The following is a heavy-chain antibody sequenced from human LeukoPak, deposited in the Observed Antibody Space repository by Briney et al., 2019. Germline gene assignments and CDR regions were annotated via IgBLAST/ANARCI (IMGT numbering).Heavy chain of an antibody. CDR1: GYTFTSYG. CDR3: AREGSIDYDFWSGYSPDAFDI. D-gene: IGHD3-3*01. V-gene: IGHV1-18*01. J-gene: IGHJ3*02. Sequence: VASVKVSCKASGYTFTSYGISWVRQAPGQGLEWMGRISAYNGNTNYAQKLQGRVTMTTDTSTSTAYIELRSLRSDDTAVYYCAREGSIDYDFWSGYSPDAFDIWGQGTMVTVSS. CDR2: ISAYNGNT.